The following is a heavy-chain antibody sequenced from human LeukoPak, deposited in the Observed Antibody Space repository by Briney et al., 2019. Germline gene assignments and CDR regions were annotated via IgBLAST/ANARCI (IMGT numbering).Heavy chain of an antibody. J-gene: IGHJ4*02. D-gene: IGHD3-22*01. Sequence: PGGSLRLSCAASGFTFSDYYMSWIRQAPGKGLEWVSYIRSSGSTIYYADSVKGRFTISRDNAKNSLYLQMNSLRSEDTAVYYCANLGDYYSDSSGYKRPLTYWGQGTLVTVSS. CDR1: GFTFSDYY. CDR3: ANLGDYYSDSSGYKRPLTY. V-gene: IGHV3-11*01. CDR2: IRSSGSTI.